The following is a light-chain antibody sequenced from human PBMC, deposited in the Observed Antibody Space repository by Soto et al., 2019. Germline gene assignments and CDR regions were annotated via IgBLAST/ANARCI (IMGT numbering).Light chain of an antibody. Sequence: EIVLTQSPATLSLSPGERATLSCGARQSVSSSYLAWYQQKPGLAPRLLIYDASSRATGIPDRFSGSGSGTDFTLTISRLEPEDFAVDYCQQYGSSPLMYTFGQGTKLEIK. CDR3: QQYGSSPLMYT. CDR2: DAS. J-gene: IGKJ2*01. V-gene: IGKV3D-20*01. CDR1: QSVSSSY.